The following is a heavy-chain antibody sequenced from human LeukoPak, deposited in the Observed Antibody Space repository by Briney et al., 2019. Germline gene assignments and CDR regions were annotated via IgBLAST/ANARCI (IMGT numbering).Heavy chain of an antibody. V-gene: IGHV1-18*01. D-gene: IGHD6-19*01. CDR1: GFTFSSYA. CDR3: ATQATSGWHFS. Sequence: ASVKVSCKCSGFTFSSYAITWVRRAPGQGLEWMGWFITYNGNTNYAQQFQGRVTMTIDMSTSTAYMELRSLRSDDTAVYYCATQATSGWHFSWGQGTLVTVSS. CDR2: FITYNGNT. J-gene: IGHJ5*02.